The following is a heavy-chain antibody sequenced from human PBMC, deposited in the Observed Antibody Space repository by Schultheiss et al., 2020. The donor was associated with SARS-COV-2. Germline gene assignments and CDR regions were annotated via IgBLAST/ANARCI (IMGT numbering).Heavy chain of an antibody. V-gene: IGHV3-53*04. D-gene: IGHD6-19*01. CDR3: ARVVAQGLVYYYYYMDV. Sequence: GGSLRLSCAASGFTVSSNYMSWVRQAPGKGLEWVSVIYSGGSTYYADSVKGRFTISRHNSKNTLYLQMNSLRAEDTAVYYCARVVAQGLVYYYYYMDVWGKGTTGTVSS. CDR2: IYSGGST. J-gene: IGHJ6*03. CDR1: GFTVSSNY.